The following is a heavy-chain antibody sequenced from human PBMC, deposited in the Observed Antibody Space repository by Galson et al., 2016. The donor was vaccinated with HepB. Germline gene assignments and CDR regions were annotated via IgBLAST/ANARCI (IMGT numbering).Heavy chain of an antibody. CDR3: AKDDGQLFSIDS. Sequence: SLRLSCAGSGFAFDDYTMHWVRQPPGKGLEWVSLISWDGSDTSYVDSVRGRFTISRDNTKNTLYLHMSSLRTEDTAFYYCAKDDGQLFSIDSWGQGTLVTVSS. J-gene: IGHJ4*02. V-gene: IGHV3-43*01. CDR1: GFAFDDYT. CDR2: ISWDGSDT. D-gene: IGHD2-2*01.